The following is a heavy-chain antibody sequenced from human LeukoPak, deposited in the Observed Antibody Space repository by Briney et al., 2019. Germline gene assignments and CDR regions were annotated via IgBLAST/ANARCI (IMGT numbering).Heavy chain of an antibody. J-gene: IGHJ4*02. CDR1: GYTFTGYY. Sequence: GASVKVSCKASGYTFTGYYMHWVRQATGQGLEWMGWMNPNSGNTGYAQKFQGRVTMTRNTSISTAYMELSSLRSEDTAVYYCARARGGYDLDYWGQGTLVTVSS. D-gene: IGHD3-10*01. CDR3: ARARGGYDLDY. V-gene: IGHV1-8*02. CDR2: MNPNSGNT.